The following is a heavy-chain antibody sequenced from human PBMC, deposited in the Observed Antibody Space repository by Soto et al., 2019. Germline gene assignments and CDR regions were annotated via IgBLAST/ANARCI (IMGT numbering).Heavy chain of an antibody. CDR3: ARPNGWLQSRGYFDY. Sequence: SETLSLTCAVYGGSFSGYYWSWIRQPPGKGLEWIGEINHSGSTNYNPSLKSRVTISVDTSKNQFSLKLSSVTAADTAVYYCARPNGWLQSRGYFDYWGQGTLVTVSS. D-gene: IGHD2-8*01. CDR1: GGSFSGYY. V-gene: IGHV4-34*01. J-gene: IGHJ4*02. CDR2: INHSGST.